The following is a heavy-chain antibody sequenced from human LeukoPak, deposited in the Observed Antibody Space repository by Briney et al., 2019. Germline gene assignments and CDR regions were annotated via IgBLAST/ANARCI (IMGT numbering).Heavy chain of an antibody. Sequence: PGGSLRLSCAVSGFTFNNDWMHWVRQAPGKGLLWVSRISGDGTTTSYADSVKGRFTISRDNAKNSLYLQMNSLRAEDTAVYYCARDLPTYCSSTSCYAGAPKDVWGKGTTVTVSS. D-gene: IGHD2-2*01. CDR3: ARDLPTYCSSTSCYAGAPKDV. J-gene: IGHJ6*04. CDR1: GFTFNNDW. V-gene: IGHV3-74*01. CDR2: ISGDGTTT.